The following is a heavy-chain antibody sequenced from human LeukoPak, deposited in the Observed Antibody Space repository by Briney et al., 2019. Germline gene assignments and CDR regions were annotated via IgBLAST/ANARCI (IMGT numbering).Heavy chain of an antibody. V-gene: IGHV3-30*15. CDR3: ARDLKIQTTVVTTELGRYYYYMDV. D-gene: IGHD4-11*01. Sequence: GGSLRLSCAVSGFTFSAYAMHWVRQAPGKGLEWVAVISYDGSNKYYADSVKGRFTISGDKSKDTLFLQMSSLRPEDTAVYYCARDLKIQTTVVTTELGRYYYYMDVWGKGTTVTVSS. J-gene: IGHJ6*03. CDR2: ISYDGSNK. CDR1: GFTFSAYA.